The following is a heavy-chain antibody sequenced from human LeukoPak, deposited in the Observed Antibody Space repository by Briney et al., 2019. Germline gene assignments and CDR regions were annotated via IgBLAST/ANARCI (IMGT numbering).Heavy chain of an antibody. Sequence: GGSLRLSCVASGFTVSSNYMSWVRQAPGKGLEWVSVIYSGGSTYYADSVKGRFTISRDNSKNTLYLQMNSLRAEDTAVYYCAREPYHYDYVWGSYQDAFDIWGQGTMVTVSS. CDR3: AREPYHYDYVWGSYQDAFDI. CDR1: GFTVSSNY. V-gene: IGHV3-53*01. CDR2: IYSGGST. J-gene: IGHJ3*02. D-gene: IGHD3-16*02.